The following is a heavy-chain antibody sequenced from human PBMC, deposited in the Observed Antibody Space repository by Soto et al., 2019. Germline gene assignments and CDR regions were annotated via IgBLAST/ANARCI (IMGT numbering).Heavy chain of an antibody. CDR3: ARSQGSSTSLEIYYYYYYGMDV. V-gene: IGHV1-69*01. D-gene: IGHD2-2*01. Sequence: QVQLVQSGAEVKKPGSSVKVSCKASGGTFSSYAISWVRQAPGQGLEWMGGIIPISGTANYAQKFQGRVTITADESTSKAYMELSSRRSEDTAVYYCARSQGSSTSLEIYYYYYYGMDVWGQGAKVTVSS. J-gene: IGHJ6*02. CDR1: GGTFSSYA. CDR2: IIPISGTA.